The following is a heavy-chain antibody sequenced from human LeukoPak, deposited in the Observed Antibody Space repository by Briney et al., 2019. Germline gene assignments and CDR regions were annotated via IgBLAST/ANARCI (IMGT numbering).Heavy chain of an antibody. CDR1: GFTFSDFW. V-gene: IGHV3-7*01. CDR3: VRDSGYDRYYFDR. Sequence: GGSLRLSCAASGFTFSDFWMSWVRQAPGKGLEWVANIKYDGNEKYYVDSVKGRFTISRDNARNSLFLQMNSLRVDDTAVYYCVRDSGYDRYYFDRWGQGTLVIVSS. D-gene: IGHD5-12*01. J-gene: IGHJ4*02. CDR2: IKYDGNEK.